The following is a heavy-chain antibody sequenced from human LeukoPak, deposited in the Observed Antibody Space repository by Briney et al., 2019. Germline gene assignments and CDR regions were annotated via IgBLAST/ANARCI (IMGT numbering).Heavy chain of an antibody. V-gene: IGHV3-21*01. CDR3: ARARGYYDSSGYYYGY. D-gene: IGHD3-22*01. Sequence: GGSLRLSCAASGFTFSSNSMNWVRQAPGKGLEWVSSISSSSSYIYYADSVKGRFTISRDNAKNSLYLQMNSLRAEDTAVYYCARARGYYDSSGYYYGYWGQGTLVTVSS. CDR1: GFTFSSNS. CDR2: ISSSSSYI. J-gene: IGHJ4*02.